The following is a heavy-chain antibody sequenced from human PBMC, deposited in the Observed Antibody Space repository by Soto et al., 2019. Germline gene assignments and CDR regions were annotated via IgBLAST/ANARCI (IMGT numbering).Heavy chain of an antibody. CDR3: ARTRQQLGRPRAFDI. V-gene: IGHV4-39*07. CDR2: IYYSGST. CDR1: GGSISRSTYY. Sequence: SETLSLTCTVSGGSISRSTYYWGWIRQPPGKGLEWIGSIYYSGSTNYNPSLKSRVTISVDTSKNQFSLKLSSVTAADTAVYYCARTRQQLGRPRAFDIWGQGTMVTVSS. J-gene: IGHJ3*02. D-gene: IGHD6-13*01.